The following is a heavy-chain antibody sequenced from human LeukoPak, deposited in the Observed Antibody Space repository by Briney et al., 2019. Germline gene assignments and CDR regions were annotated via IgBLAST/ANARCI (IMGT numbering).Heavy chain of an antibody. J-gene: IGHJ4*02. Sequence: SETLSLTCTVSGGSISNYYWSWIRQPPGKGLEWIGYIHYSGSTNYNPSLKSRVTISEDTSKNQFSLKLTSVTAADTAVYYCARSSSWYTIDYWGQGTLVTVSS. CDR2: IHYSGST. V-gene: IGHV4-59*01. CDR3: ARSSSWYTIDY. CDR1: GGSISNYY. D-gene: IGHD6-13*01.